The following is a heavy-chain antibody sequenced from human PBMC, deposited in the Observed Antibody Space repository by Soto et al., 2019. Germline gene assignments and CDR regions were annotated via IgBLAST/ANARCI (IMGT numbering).Heavy chain of an antibody. CDR3: AKAPGGAYYYGMDV. CDR2: ISGSGVST. V-gene: IGHV3-23*01. Sequence: EVQLLESGGGLVQPGGSLRLSCAASGFTFSSYAMSWVRQAPGKGLEWASAISGSGVSTYYADSVKGRFTISRDNSKNTLYLQMNSLRAEDTAIYNCAKAPGGAYYYGMDVWGQGTTVTVSS. D-gene: IGHD3-10*01. CDR1: GFTFSSYA. J-gene: IGHJ6*02.